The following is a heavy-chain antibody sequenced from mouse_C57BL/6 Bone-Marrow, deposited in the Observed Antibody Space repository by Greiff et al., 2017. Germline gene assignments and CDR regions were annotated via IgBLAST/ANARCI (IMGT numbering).Heavy chain of an antibody. Sequence: QVQLKQSGAELVRPGASVTLSCKASGYTFTDYEMHWVKQTPVHGLEWIGAIDPETGGTAYNQKFKGKAILTADKSSSTAYMELRSLTSEDSAVYYCTRGVVDGNYYFDYWGQGTTLTVSS. V-gene: IGHV1-15*01. D-gene: IGHD2-1*01. CDR3: TRGVVDGNYYFDY. CDR2: IDPETGGT. J-gene: IGHJ2*01. CDR1: GYTFTDYE.